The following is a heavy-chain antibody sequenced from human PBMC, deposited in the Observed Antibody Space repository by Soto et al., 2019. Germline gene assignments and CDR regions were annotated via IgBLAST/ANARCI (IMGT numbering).Heavy chain of an antibody. V-gene: IGHV3-21*01. D-gene: IGHD3-22*01. CDR2: ISSSSSYI. Sequence: PGGSLRLSCAASGFTFSSYSMNWVRQAPGKGLEWVSSISSSSSYIYYADSVKGRFTISRDNSKNTLYLQMNSLRAEDTAVYYCARDIRRYYDSSGYFGYWGQGT. CDR3: ARDIRRYYDSSGYFGY. CDR1: GFTFSSYS. J-gene: IGHJ4*02.